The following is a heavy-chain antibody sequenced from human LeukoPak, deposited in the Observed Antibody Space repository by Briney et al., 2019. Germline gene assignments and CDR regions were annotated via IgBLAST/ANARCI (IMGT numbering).Heavy chain of an antibody. J-gene: IGHJ4*02. CDR3: VRGGRPYDYVWGSYRYSVYYFDY. CDR2: ISSSSSTI. D-gene: IGHD3-16*02. CDR1: GSTFSTDA. V-gene: IGHV3-48*01. Sequence: PGGSLRLSCAASGSTFSTDAMHWVRQAPGKGLEWVSYISSSSSTIYYADSVKGRFTISRDNAKNSLYLQMNSLRAEDTAVYYCVRGGRPYDYVWGSYRYSVYYFDYWGQGTLVTVSS.